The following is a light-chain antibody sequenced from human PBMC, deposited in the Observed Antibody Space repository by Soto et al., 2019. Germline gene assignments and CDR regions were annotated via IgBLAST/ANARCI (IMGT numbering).Light chain of an antibody. CDR1: SSDGGGYNY. J-gene: IGLJ3*02. V-gene: IGLV2-14*01. Sequence: QSALTQPASVSGSPGQSITISCTGTSSDGGGYNYVSWYQQHPGKAPKLMIYEVSNRPSGVSNRVSGSKSGNTASLTISGLQAEDEADYYCSSYTSSSTRVFGGRTKVTVL. CDR3: SSYTSSSTRV. CDR2: EVS.